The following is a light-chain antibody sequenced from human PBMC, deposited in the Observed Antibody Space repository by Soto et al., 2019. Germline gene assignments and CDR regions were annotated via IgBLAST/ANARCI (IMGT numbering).Light chain of an antibody. J-gene: IGLJ2*01. CDR1: SSDVGGYNY. CDR3: SSYTSRSTLV. Sequence: QSALTQPASVSGSPGQSITISCTGTSSDVGGYNYVSWYQQHPGKAPKLMIYEVSNRPSGVSNRFSGSKSGNTASLTISGHQAEDEADYYCSSYTSRSTLVFGGGTKVTVL. CDR2: EVS. V-gene: IGLV2-14*01.